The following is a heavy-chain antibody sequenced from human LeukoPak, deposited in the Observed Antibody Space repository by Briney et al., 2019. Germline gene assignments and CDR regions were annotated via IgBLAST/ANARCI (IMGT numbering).Heavy chain of an antibody. CDR1: GYTFTGYY. CDR3: ARWAYSSSWYLGYYYYYMDV. CDR2: INPNSGGT. Sequence: ASVKVSCKASGYTFTGYYMHWVRQAPGQGLEWMGWINPNSGGTNYAQKFQGRVTITRNTSISTAYMELSSLRSEDTAVYYCARWAYSSSWYLGYYYYYMDVWGKGTTVTISS. V-gene: IGHV1-2*02. J-gene: IGHJ6*03. D-gene: IGHD6-13*01.